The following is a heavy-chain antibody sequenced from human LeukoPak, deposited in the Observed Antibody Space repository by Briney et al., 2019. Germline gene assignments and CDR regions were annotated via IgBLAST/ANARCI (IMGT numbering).Heavy chain of an antibody. Sequence: SETLSLTCTVSGGSISSYYWSWIRQPPGKGLEWIGYIYYSGSTNYNPSLKSRVTISVDTSKNQFSLKLSSVTAADTVVYYCARGQPPDYHDSSGYYLPYWGQGTLVTVSS. V-gene: IGHV4-59*01. CDR3: ARGQPPDYHDSSGYYLPY. J-gene: IGHJ4*02. CDR1: GGSISSYY. D-gene: IGHD3-22*01. CDR2: IYYSGST.